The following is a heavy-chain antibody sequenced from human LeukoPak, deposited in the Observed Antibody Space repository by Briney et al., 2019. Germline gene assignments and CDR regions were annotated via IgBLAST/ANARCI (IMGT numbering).Heavy chain of an antibody. CDR3: ARAAGSSGYFGY. CDR1: GFTFRSYS. V-gene: IGHV3-30*01. D-gene: IGHD3-22*01. Sequence: PGGSLRLSCAASGFTFRSYSMHWVRQAPGKGLEWVSVIAYDGTYEYYAASVKGRFTISRDNSKNTLYLQMNSLRAEDTAVYYCARAAGSSGYFGYWGQGTLVTVSS. CDR2: IAYDGTYE. J-gene: IGHJ4*02.